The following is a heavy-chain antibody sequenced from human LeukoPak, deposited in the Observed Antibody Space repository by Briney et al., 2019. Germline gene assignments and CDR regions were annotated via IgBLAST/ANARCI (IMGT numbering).Heavy chain of an antibody. CDR2: IIPIFGTA. CDR3: ARGGYDYDSSGYPYYYYYYYMDV. V-gene: IGHV1-69*06. CDR1: GGTFSSYA. D-gene: IGHD3-22*01. Sequence: SAKVSCKASGGTFSSYAISWVRQAPGQGLEWMGGIIPIFGTANYAQKFQGRVTITADKSTSTAYMELSSLRSEDTAVYYCARGGYDYDSSGYPYYYYYYYMDVWGKGTTVTVSS. J-gene: IGHJ6*03.